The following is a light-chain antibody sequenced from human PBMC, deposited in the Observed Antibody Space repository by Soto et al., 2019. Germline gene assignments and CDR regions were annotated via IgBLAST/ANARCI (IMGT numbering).Light chain of an antibody. CDR3: QHFGWSAIT. CDR2: AAS. CDR1: QSVSSSN. V-gene: IGKV3-20*01. Sequence: EVVLTQSPGTLSLSPGERATLSCRASQSVSSSNLAWYQHRPGQAPKLLIYAASGRATDIPDRFSGSGSGTDFTLTINRLEPEDFAVYYCQHFGWSAITFGQGTRLEIK. J-gene: IGKJ5*01.